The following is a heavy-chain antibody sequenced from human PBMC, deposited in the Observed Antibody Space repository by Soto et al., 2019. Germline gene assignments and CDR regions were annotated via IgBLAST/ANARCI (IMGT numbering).Heavy chain of an antibody. CDR1: GYSFTSYW. V-gene: IGHV5-51*01. CDR2: IYPGDSDT. D-gene: IGHD3-3*01. CDR3: VRAASYDFWSGYPPPDAFDI. J-gene: IGHJ3*02. Sequence: PGESLKISCKGSGYSFTSYWIGWVRQMPGKGLEWMGIIYPGDSDTRYSPSFQGQVTISADKSISTAYLQWSSLKASDTAMYYCVRAASYDFWSGYPPPDAFDIWGQGTMVTVSS.